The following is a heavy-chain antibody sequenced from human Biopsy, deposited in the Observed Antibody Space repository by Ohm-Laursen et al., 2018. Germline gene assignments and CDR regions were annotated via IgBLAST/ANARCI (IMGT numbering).Heavy chain of an antibody. J-gene: IGHJ5*02. Sequence: ASVKVSCIASGYTFTTYAISWVRQAPGQGLEWMGWISTYNGNTNYAQKVQGRVTMTADTSTSTAYMELRSLRSDDTAVYYCARGIGSMVRGVIINVNNWFDPWGQGTLVTVSS. CDR3: ARGIGSMVRGVIINVNNWFDP. V-gene: IGHV1-18*01. CDR1: GYTFTTYA. CDR2: ISTYNGNT. D-gene: IGHD3-10*01.